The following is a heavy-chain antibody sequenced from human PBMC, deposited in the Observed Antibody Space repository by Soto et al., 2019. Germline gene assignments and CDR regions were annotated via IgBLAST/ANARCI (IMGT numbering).Heavy chain of an antibody. CDR1: GLTFSRYA. CDR2: ISGDGGST. CDR3: AKVGGFDP. D-gene: IGHD4-17*01. V-gene: IGHV3-23*01. Sequence: GGSLRLSCAASGLTFSRYAMSWVRQTPGKGPECVLAISGDGGSTHYADSVKGRFTISRDNLINTLYLQLDRLRAEDTAVYYCAKVGGFDPWGQGTLVTVSS. J-gene: IGHJ5*02.